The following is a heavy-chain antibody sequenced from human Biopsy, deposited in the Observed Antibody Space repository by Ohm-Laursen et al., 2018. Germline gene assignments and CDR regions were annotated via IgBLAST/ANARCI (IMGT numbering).Heavy chain of an antibody. V-gene: IGHV1-2*02. Sequence: GASVKVSCKASGDTFSGSAFFWVRQAPGQGLVWMGWNNIRTGHTRYAQKFQGRVTMTGDTSINTVHMELRNLRSDDTAVYYCARRTWDNWGLGTLITVSS. CDR2: NNIRTGHT. CDR3: ARRTWDN. J-gene: IGHJ4*02. CDR1: GDTFSGSA.